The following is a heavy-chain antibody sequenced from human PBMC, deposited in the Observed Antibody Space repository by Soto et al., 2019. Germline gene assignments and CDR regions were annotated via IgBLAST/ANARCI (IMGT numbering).Heavy chain of an antibody. J-gene: IGHJ5*02. D-gene: IGHD3-22*01. CDR1: GFTFTSSA. Sequence: QMQLVQSGPEVKKPGTSVKVSCKASGFTFTSSAVQWVRQARGQRLEWIGWIVVGSGNTNYAQKFQERVTITRDMSTSTAYMELSSLRSEDTAVYYCAAVPYYYDSSGYYRWGALGTDPWGQGTLVTVSS. V-gene: IGHV1-58*01. CDR2: IVVGSGNT. CDR3: AAVPYYYDSSGYYRWGALGTDP.